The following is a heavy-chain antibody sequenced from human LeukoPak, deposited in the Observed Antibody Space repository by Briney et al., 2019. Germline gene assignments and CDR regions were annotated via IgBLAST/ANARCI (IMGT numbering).Heavy chain of an antibody. V-gene: IGHV1-69*01. CDR1: GGTVSSYA. D-gene: IGHD1-26*01. CDR3: ARDLKRGSYKYFQH. CDR2: IIPIFGTA. Sequence: GSSVKVSCKASGGTVSSYAISWVRQAPGQGLEWRGGIIPIFGTANYAQKLQGRVTITADESTSTAYMELSSLRSEDTAVYYCARDLKRGSYKYFQHWGQGTLVAVSS. J-gene: IGHJ1*01.